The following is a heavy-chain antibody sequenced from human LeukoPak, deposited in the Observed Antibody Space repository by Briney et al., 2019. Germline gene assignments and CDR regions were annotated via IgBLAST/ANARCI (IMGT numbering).Heavy chain of an antibody. D-gene: IGHD2-21*02. CDR3: ARLPSKTAVTFTNNAFDI. V-gene: IGHV4-39*01. J-gene: IGHJ3*02. CDR2: IYYTGST. CDR1: GDSITSTSYY. Sequence: PSETLSLTCTVSGDSITSTSYYWAWIRQPPGKGLEWIGNIYYTGSTYYSVPLVSRLTMSVDTTKSQFSLRLRSATAADTAVYYCARLPSKTAVTFTNNAFDIWGQGTMVTVSS.